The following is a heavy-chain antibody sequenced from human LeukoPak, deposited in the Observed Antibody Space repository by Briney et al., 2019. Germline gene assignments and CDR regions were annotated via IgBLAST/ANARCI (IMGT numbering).Heavy chain of an antibody. Sequence: SETLSLTCTVSGGSISSGGYSWSWIRQPPGKGLEWIGYIYHSGSTYYNPSLKSRVTISVDRSKNQFSLKLSSVTAADTAVYYCARSGLSLMDVWGQGTTVTVSS. D-gene: IGHD3/OR15-3a*01. V-gene: IGHV4-30-2*01. J-gene: IGHJ6*02. CDR1: GGSISSGGYS. CDR2: IYHSGST. CDR3: ARSGLSLMDV.